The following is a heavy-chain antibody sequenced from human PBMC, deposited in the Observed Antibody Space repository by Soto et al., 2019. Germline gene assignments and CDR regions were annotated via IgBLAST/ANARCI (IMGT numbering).Heavy chain of an antibody. CDR2: IYYSGST. J-gene: IGHJ3*02. CDR3: ARGKVGATTSAALDI. V-gene: IGHV4-31*11. D-gene: IGHD1-26*01. Sequence: YAVPVGSVCRSRYYCCWIRKHPGKGLEWIGYIYYSGSTYYNPSLKSRVTISVDTSKNQFSLKLSSVTAADTAVYYCARGKVGATTSAALDIWGQGTIVTGSS. CDR1: VGSVCRSRYY.